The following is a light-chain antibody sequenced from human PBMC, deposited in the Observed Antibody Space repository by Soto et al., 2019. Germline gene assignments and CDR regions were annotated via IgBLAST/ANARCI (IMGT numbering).Light chain of an antibody. Sequence: EIVLTQSPGTLSLSPGERATLSCRASQSVSGSYLAWYQQKPGQAPRLLIYGSSSRATGIPDRFSGSGSGTDCTLTISSLEHEDFAVYYCQQYGSAAWTFGQGTKVEI. CDR1: QSVSGSY. J-gene: IGKJ1*01. CDR2: GSS. V-gene: IGKV3-20*01. CDR3: QQYGSAAWT.